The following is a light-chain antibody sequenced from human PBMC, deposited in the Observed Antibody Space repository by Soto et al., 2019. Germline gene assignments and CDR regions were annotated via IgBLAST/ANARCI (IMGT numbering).Light chain of an antibody. CDR2: DVN. CDR3: SSYAGSNNWA. CDR1: SSDVGDYNF. J-gene: IGLJ3*02. Sequence: QSALTQPPSASGSPGQSVTISCSGTSSDVGDYNFVSWYQQHPGKAPKLMIYDVNKRPSGVPDRFSGSKSGNTASLTVSGLHAEDEADYYCSSYAGSNNWAFGGGTKLTVL. V-gene: IGLV2-8*01.